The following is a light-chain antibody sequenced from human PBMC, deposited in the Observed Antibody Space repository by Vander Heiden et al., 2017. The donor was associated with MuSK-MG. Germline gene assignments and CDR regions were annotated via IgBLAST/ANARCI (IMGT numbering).Light chain of an antibody. CDR1: TSDFDGFKY. V-gene: IGLV2-14*03. J-gene: IGLJ1*01. CDR2: DVT. CDR3: ASYSSSGTRDV. Sequence: QSALTQPPPVSRSPGQLIALSCTGTTSDFDGFKYVSWYQRHPGKAPKLVIYDVTDRPSGLSNRFSGSKSGNSASLTISGLQAEDEADYYCASYSSSGTRDVFGAGTKVTVL.